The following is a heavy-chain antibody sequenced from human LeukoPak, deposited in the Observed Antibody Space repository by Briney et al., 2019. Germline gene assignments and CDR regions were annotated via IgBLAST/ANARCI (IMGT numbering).Heavy chain of an antibody. Sequence: GESLKISCKGIGYSFTSYWIGWVRQMPAKGLEWMGIIYPGDSDTRYSPSFQGQVSISADRSSSTAYLQWSSLKASDTAMYYCARQDDSSGYYYYFDYWGQGTLVTVSS. D-gene: IGHD3-22*01. CDR2: IYPGDSDT. CDR1: GYSFTSYW. J-gene: IGHJ4*02. V-gene: IGHV5-51*01. CDR3: ARQDDSSGYYYYFDY.